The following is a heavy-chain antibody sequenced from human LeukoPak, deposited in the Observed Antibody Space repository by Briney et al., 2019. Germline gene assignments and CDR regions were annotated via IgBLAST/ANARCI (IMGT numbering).Heavy chain of an antibody. CDR3: ARDGGNLRSKVGMDV. Sequence: GGSLRLSCVASGFSVSNNYMSWVRQAPGKGLEWVSVIYGADNTYYADSVRGRFTVPRDNSKNTVYLQMNSLRAEDTAVYYCARDGGNLRSKVGMDVWGQGTTVTVSS. D-gene: IGHD4-23*01. CDR2: IYGADNT. V-gene: IGHV3-66*01. CDR1: GFSVSNNY. J-gene: IGHJ6*02.